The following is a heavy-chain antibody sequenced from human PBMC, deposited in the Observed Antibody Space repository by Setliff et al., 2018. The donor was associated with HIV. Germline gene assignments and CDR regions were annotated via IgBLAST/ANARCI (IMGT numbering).Heavy chain of an antibody. J-gene: IGHJ3*02. CDR1: GFTFNTYW. V-gene: IGHV3-74*01. D-gene: IGHD7-27*01. CDR3: ARELPGPPGALDI. CDR2: SNSDGSST. Sequence: LRLSCAASGFTFNTYWMHWVRQAPGKGLVWVSHSNSDGSSTTYADSVKGRFTISRDNAKNTLYLQMDSLRAEDTAVYFCARELPGPPGALDIWGHGTMVTVSS.